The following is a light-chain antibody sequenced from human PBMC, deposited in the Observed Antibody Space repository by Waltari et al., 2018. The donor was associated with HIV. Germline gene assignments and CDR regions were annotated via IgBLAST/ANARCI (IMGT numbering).Light chain of an antibody. J-gene: IGKJ2*01. CDR3: QQSYTNPSYT. V-gene: IGKV1-39*01. CDR1: QSISTD. CDR2: AAS. Sequence: DIQMTQSPSSLSASVGDRVTITCRASQSISTDLNWYQQTPGKAPKLLIYAASSLQSGVPSRFDGRGSGTDFTLTISSLQPEDFATYYCQQSYTNPSYTFGQGTNVEIK.